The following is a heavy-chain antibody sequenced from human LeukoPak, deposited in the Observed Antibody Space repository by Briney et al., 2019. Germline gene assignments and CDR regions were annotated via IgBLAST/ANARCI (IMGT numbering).Heavy chain of an antibody. Sequence: GSLRLSCAASGFTFSSYAMSWVRQAPGKGLEWVSAISGSGGSTYYADSVKGRFTISRDDAKNSLYLQMNSLRAEDTAVYYCARVGDGYNMGDWFDPWGQGTLVTVSS. D-gene: IGHD5-24*01. CDR1: GFTFSSYA. J-gene: IGHJ5*02. CDR3: ARVGDGYNMGDWFDP. CDR2: ISGSGGST. V-gene: IGHV3-23*01.